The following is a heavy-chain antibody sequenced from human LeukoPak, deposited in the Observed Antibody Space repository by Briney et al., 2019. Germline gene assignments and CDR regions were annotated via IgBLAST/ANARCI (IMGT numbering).Heavy chain of an antibody. D-gene: IGHD6-6*01. J-gene: IGHJ4*02. CDR1: GGSISSSSYY. CDR3: ARHLGSIAAPFDY. V-gene: IGHV4-39*01. CDR2: IYYSGST. Sequence: SETLSLTCTVSGGSISSSSYYWGWIRQPPGKGLEWIGSIYYSGSTYYNPSLKSRVTISVDTSKNQFSLKLSSVTAADAAVYYCARHLGSIAAPFDYWGQGTLVTVSS.